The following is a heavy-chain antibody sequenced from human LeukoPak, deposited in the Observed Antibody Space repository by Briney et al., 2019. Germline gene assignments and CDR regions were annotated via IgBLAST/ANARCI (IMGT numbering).Heavy chain of an antibody. CDR2: IYYGGST. Sequence: SETLSLTCTVSGGSLSSSSYHWGWIRQSPGKGLEWIGSIYYGGSTYYNPFLKSRITISVDSSKNQFSLKLSSVTAADTAVYYCARHGTGHFDSSGYYYQFDYWGQGTLVTVSS. J-gene: IGHJ4*02. D-gene: IGHD3-22*01. CDR3: ARHGTGHFDSSGYYYQFDY. CDR1: GGSLSSSSYH. V-gene: IGHV4-39*01.